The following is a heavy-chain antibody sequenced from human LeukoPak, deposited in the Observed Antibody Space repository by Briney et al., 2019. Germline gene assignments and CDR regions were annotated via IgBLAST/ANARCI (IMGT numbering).Heavy chain of an antibody. J-gene: IGHJ4*02. CDR2: MNPNSGNT. Sequence: ASVKVSCKASGYTFTSYGINWVRQATGQGLEWMGWMNPNSGNTGYAQKFQGRVTMTRNTSISTAYMELSSLRSEDTAVYYCASSRSGGSWGLFDYWGQGTLVTVSS. CDR1: GYTFTSYG. D-gene: IGHD2-15*01. CDR3: ASSRSGGSWGLFDY. V-gene: IGHV1-8*02.